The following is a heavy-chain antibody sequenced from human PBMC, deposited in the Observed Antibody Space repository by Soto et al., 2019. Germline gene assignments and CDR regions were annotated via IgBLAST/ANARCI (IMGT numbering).Heavy chain of an antibody. CDR2: ISYGGSTT. J-gene: IGHJ4*02. CDR1: EFTFSNYA. V-gene: IGHV3-23*01. Sequence: EVQLLESGGGLVQPGGSLRLSCAASEFTFSNYAMSWVRQAPGKGLEWVSAISYGGSTTYYADSVKGRFTISRDNSKNTLYLQMNSLRAEDTAVYYCAKNPGYYYDSTGYHFDYWGQGTLVTVSS. CDR3: AKNPGYYYDSTGYHFDY. D-gene: IGHD3-22*01.